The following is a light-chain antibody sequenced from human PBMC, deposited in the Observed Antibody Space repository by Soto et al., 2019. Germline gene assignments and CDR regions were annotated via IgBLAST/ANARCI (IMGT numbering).Light chain of an antibody. CDR2: DVS. V-gene: IGKV1-5*01. CDR1: QFVSSF. J-gene: IGKJ1*01. Sequence: DIQMTQSPSTLSASVGDRVTITCRASQFVSSFLSWYQQKPGKVPKLLIFDVSILASGVPSRFSGSGSGTEFTLTISSPQPEDFATYSCQQYYISWSFGQGTKVDIK. CDR3: QQYYISWS.